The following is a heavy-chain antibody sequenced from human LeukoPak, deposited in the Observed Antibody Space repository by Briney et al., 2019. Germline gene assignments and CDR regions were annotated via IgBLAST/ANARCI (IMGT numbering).Heavy chain of an antibody. CDR2: IYTSGST. J-gene: IGHJ5*02. D-gene: IGHD3-10*01. V-gene: IGHV4-4*08. Sequence: SETLSLTCTVSGGSISSYYWSWIRQPPGKGLEWIGYIYTSGSTNYNPSLKSRVTMSVDTSKNQFSLKLSSVTAADTAVYYCARVGYYYGSGSFGNWFDPWGQGTLVTVSS. CDR1: GGSISSYY. CDR3: ARVGYYYGSGSFGNWFDP.